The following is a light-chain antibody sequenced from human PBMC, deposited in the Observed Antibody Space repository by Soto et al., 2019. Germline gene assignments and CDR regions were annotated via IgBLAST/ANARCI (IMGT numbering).Light chain of an antibody. CDR1: QSVSSN. Sequence: EIVMTQSPATLSVSPVEGATLTCRASQSVSSNLAWYQQKPGQAPRLLISGASTRASGIPARFSGSGSGTEFTLTISSLQPEDFAVYYCQQYNSSPFTFGQGTRLEIK. CDR2: GAS. V-gene: IGKV3-15*01. CDR3: QQYNSSPFT. J-gene: IGKJ5*01.